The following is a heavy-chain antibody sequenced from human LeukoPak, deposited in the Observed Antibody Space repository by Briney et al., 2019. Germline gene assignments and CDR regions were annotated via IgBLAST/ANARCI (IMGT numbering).Heavy chain of an antibody. CDR2: IYHSGST. J-gene: IGHJ4*02. Sequence: SETLSLTCGVSGYSISSGYYWGWIRQPPGKGLEWIGSIYHSGSTSYNASLKSRVTISVDTSKNQFSLKLTSVTAADTAVYYCAREWGSGSYYNGYNFDFWGQGTLVTVSS. D-gene: IGHD3-10*01. CDR3: AREWGSGSYYNGYNFDF. V-gene: IGHV4-38-2*02. CDR1: GYSISSGYY.